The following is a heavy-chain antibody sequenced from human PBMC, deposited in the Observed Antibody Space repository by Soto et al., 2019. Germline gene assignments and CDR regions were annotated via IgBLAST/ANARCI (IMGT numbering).Heavy chain of an antibody. D-gene: IGHD3-9*01. V-gene: IGHV5-51*01. CDR2: IYPGDSDT. J-gene: IGHJ3*02. Sequence: GESLKISCKGSGYSFTSYWIGWVRQMPGKGLEWTGIIYPGDSDTRYSPSFQGQVTISADKSISTAYLQWSSLKASDTAMYYCASPTYYDILTGVHDAFDIWGQGTMVTVSS. CDR1: GYSFTSYW. CDR3: ASPTYYDILTGVHDAFDI.